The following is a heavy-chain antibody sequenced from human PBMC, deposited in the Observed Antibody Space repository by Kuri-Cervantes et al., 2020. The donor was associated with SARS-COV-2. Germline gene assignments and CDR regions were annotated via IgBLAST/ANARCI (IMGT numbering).Heavy chain of an antibody. J-gene: IGHJ4*02. CDR2: ISSSGSTI. Sequence: GESLKISCAASGFTFSDYYMSWIRQAPGKGLEWVSYISSSGSTIYYADSVKGRFTISRDNAKNSLYLQMNSLRAEDTAVYYCANHRKGWELPDWGQGTLVTVSS. CDR3: ANHRKGWELPD. V-gene: IGHV3-11*04. CDR1: GFTFSDYY. D-gene: IGHD1-26*01.